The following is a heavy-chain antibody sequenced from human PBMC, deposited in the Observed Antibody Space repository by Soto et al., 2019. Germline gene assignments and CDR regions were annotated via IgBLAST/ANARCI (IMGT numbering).Heavy chain of an antibody. Sequence: SETLSLTCTVSGGSISSYYWSWIRQPPGKGLEWIVYIYYSGSIKYNPSLKSRVTISVDTSKNQFSLKLSSVTAADTAVYYCARVGGINWFDPWGQGTLVTVSS. D-gene: IGHD3-16*01. V-gene: IGHV4-59*12. CDR3: ARVGGINWFDP. CDR1: GGSISSYY. J-gene: IGHJ5*02. CDR2: IYYSGSI.